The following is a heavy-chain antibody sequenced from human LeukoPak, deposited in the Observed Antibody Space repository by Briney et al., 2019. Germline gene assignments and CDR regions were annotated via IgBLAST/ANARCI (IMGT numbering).Heavy chain of an antibody. V-gene: IGHV3-74*01. J-gene: IGHJ4*02. Sequence: PGGSLRLSCAASGFTFSNYWMHWVRQAPGKGLVWVSRINSDGINTSYADSVKGRFTISRDNAKNTLFLQMNTLSAEDTAVYYCAKVQRKRDTAMVHFDYWGQGTLVTVSS. CDR1: GFTFSNYW. D-gene: IGHD5-18*01. CDR3: AKVQRKRDTAMVHFDY. CDR2: INSDGINT.